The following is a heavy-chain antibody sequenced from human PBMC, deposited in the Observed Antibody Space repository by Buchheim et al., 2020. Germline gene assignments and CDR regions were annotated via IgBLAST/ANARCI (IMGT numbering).Heavy chain of an antibody. CDR3: AKGKLEQPTPIDY. D-gene: IGHD6-13*01. J-gene: IGHJ4*02. V-gene: IGHV3-30*18. CDR1: GFTFSSYG. CDR2: ISYDGSNK. Sequence: QVQLVESGGGVVQPGRSLRLSCAASGFTFSSYGMHWVRQAPGKGLEWVAVISYDGSNKYYADSVKGRFTISRDNSKNNLNLQMNSLRAEDTAVYYCAKGKLEQPTPIDYWGQGTL.